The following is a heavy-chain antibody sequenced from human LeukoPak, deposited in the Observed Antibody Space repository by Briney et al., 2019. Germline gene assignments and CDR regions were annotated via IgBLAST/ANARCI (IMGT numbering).Heavy chain of an antibody. CDR1: GGSISSSSYY. J-gene: IGHJ5*02. CDR2: IYHSGST. V-gene: IGHV4-39*07. CDR3: ARERSIAGWFDP. D-gene: IGHD6-6*01. Sequence: SETLSLTCTVSGGSISSSSYYWGWIRQPPGKGLEWIGEIYHSGSTNYNPSLKSRVTISVDKSKNQFSLKLSSVTAADTAVYYCARERSIAGWFDPWGQGTLVTVSS.